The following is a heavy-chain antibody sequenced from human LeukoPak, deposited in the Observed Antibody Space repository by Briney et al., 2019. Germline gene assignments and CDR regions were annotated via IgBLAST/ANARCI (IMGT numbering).Heavy chain of an antibody. V-gene: IGHV3-21*01. Sequence: PGGSLRLSCAASGFTFSSYSMNWVRQAPGKGLEWVSSISSSSSYIYYADSVKGRFTISRDNAKNSLYLQMNSLRAEDTAVYYCARDPYSGSYSADVHYYYMDVWGKGTTVTVSS. CDR3: ARDPYSGSYSADVHYYYMDV. CDR2: ISSSSSYI. CDR1: GFTFSSYS. D-gene: IGHD1-26*01. J-gene: IGHJ6*03.